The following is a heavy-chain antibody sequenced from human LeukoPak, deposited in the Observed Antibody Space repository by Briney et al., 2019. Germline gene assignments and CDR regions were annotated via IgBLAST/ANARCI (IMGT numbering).Heavy chain of an antibody. V-gene: IGHV1-69*06. CDR3: ASSSSAAYYYYYYYMDV. CDR1: GGTFTSYA. D-gene: IGHD6-6*01. Sequence: ASVKVSCKASGGTFTSYAISWVRQAPGQGLEWMGGIIPIFGTANYAQKFQGRVTITADKSTSTAYMELSSLRSEDTAVYYCASSSSAAYYYYYYYMDVWGKGTTVTVSS. CDR2: IIPIFGTA. J-gene: IGHJ6*03.